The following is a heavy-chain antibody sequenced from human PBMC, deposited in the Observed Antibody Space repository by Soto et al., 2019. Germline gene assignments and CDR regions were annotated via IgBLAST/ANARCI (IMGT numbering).Heavy chain of an antibody. V-gene: IGHV4-34*01. Sequence: SETLSLTCAVYGGSFSGYYWSWIRQPPGKGLEWIGEINHSGSTNYNPSLKSRVTISVDTPKNQFSLKLNSVTAADTAVYYCARASGDYGNYYLDSWGQGILVTVSS. CDR2: INHSGST. CDR1: GGSFSGYY. D-gene: IGHD4-17*01. CDR3: ARASGDYGNYYLDS. J-gene: IGHJ4*02.